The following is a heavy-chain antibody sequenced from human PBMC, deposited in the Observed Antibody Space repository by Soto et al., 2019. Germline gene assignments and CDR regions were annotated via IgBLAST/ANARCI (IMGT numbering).Heavy chain of an antibody. D-gene: IGHD3-10*01. Sequence: QVQLVQSGAEVKKPGSSVKVSCKASGGTFSSYAISWVRQAPGQGLEWMGGIIPIFGTANYAQKFQGRVTITADEATSTAYRERSSRRSEDTAVYYWARAGGVRGVIITNGCDPWGQGTLVTVSS. J-gene: IGHJ5*02. CDR3: ARAGGVRGVIITNGCDP. CDR2: IIPIFGTA. CDR1: GGTFSSYA. V-gene: IGHV1-69*01.